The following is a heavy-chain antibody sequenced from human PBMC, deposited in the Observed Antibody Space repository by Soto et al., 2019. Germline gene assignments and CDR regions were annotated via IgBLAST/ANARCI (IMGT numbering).Heavy chain of an antibody. V-gene: IGHV4-31*03. CDR3: ARVSATGTRWFDP. CDR1: GGSISCGAYY. J-gene: IGHJ5*02. Sequence: SETLSLTCTVSGGSISCGAYYWVWIRQHPGKGLEWIGYISHRGTAYYTPSLKSRVSLSVDPSKSQFSLNVTSLTAADTAVYYCARVSATGTRWFDPWGPGTLVTVSS. D-gene: IGHD6-13*01. CDR2: ISHRGTA.